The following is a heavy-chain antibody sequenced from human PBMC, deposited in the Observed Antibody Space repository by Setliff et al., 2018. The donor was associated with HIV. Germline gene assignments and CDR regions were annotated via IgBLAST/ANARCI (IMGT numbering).Heavy chain of an antibody. J-gene: IGHJ4*02. CDR3: ARDRQDYSAGSYIYYFDY. CDR2: ISTHNDDT. Sequence: ASVKVSCKASGYTFTTYAISWVRQAPGQGFEWMGWISTHNDDTDYAQKFQGRVTMTRDTSTSTVYMELRSLRSDDTAVYYCARDRQDYSAGSYIYYFDYWGQGTLVTVSS. V-gene: IGHV1-18*01. CDR1: GYTFTTYA. D-gene: IGHD3-10*01.